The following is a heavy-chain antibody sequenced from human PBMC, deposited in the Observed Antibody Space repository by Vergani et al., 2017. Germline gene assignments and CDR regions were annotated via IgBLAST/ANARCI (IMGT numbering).Heavy chain of an antibody. Sequence: QVQLVQSGAEVKKPGSSVKVSCKASGGTFSSYAISWVRQAPGQGLEWMGGIIPIFGTANYAQKFQGRVTITADKSTSTAYMELSSLRSEDTAVYYCARGWRDCSSTSCSYYFDYWGQGTLVTVSS. CDR3: ARGWRDCSSTSCSYYFDY. D-gene: IGHD2-2*01. CDR2: IIPIFGTA. J-gene: IGHJ4*02. V-gene: IGHV1-69*06. CDR1: GGTFSSYA.